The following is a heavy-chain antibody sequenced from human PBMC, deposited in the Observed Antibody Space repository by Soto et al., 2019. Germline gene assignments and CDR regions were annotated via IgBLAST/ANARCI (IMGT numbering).Heavy chain of an antibody. Sequence: GGSLRLSCAASGFTFSSYGMHWVRQAPGKGLEWVAVISYDGSNKYYADSVKGRFTISRDNSKNTLYLQMNSLRAEDTAVYYCAKELTDYYDSSGYYADAFDIWGQGTMVTVSS. D-gene: IGHD3-22*01. CDR1: GFTFSSYG. J-gene: IGHJ3*02. CDR2: ISYDGSNK. CDR3: AKELTDYYDSSGYYADAFDI. V-gene: IGHV3-30*18.